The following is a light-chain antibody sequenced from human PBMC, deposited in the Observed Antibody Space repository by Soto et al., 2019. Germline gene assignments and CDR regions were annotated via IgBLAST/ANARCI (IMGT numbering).Light chain of an antibody. CDR2: AAS. Sequence: AIRMTQSPSSFSASTGDRVTITCRASQGISSYLAWYQQKPGKAPKLLIYAASTLKSGFPSRFSGSGSGTGFTLTISCLQSEDFATYYCPQYYSYPRAFGPGTKVDIK. CDR3: PQYYSYPRA. CDR1: QGISSY. V-gene: IGKV1-8*01. J-gene: IGKJ3*01.